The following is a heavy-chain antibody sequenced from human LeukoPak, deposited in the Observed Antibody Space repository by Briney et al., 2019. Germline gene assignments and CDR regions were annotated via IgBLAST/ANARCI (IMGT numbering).Heavy chain of an antibody. CDR1: GYIFSNFG. CDR3: ARVMVTGSNWFDP. J-gene: IGHJ5*02. CDR2: SSGYNGYT. V-gene: IGHV1-18*01. D-gene: IGHD4-23*01. Sequence: ASVKVSCKASGYIFSNFGINWVRQAPGQGLEWMGWSSGYNGYTKYAQKLQGRVTMTRDMSTSTVYMELSSLRSEDTAVYYCARVMVTGSNWFDPWGQGTLVTVSS.